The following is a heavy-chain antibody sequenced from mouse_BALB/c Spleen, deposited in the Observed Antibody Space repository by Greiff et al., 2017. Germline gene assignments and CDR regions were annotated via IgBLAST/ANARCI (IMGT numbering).Heavy chain of an antibody. CDR2: INPSTGYT. CDR1: GYTFTSYW. D-gene: IGHD2-3*01. V-gene: IGHV1S81*02. J-gene: IGHJ2*01. CDR3: ARYGYYGDY. Sequence: VQLQQPGAELVKPGASVKLSCKASGYTFTSYWMHWVKQRPGQGLEWIGEINPSTGYTEYNQKFKDKATLTADKSSSTAYMQLSSLTSEDSAVYYCARYGYYGDYWGQGTTLTVSS.